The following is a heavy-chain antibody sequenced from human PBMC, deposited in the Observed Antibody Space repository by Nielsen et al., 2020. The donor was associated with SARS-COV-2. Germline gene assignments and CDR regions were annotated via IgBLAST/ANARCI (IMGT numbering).Heavy chain of an antibody. J-gene: IGHJ4*02. V-gene: IGHV4-59*12. D-gene: IGHD6-19*01. CDR3: ATVGSGWYKFFDY. CDR2: IHSIGST. Sequence: SETLSLTCTVSGASIRSYYWSWLRQPPGKGLEWIGYIHSIGSTNYNPSLKSRVTISAATSKNQFSLRLTSVSAADAAVYYCATVGSGWYKFFDYWGQGALVTVSS. CDR1: GASIRSYY.